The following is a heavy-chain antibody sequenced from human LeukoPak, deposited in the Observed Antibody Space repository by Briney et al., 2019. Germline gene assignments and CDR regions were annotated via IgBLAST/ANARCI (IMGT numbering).Heavy chain of an antibody. J-gene: IGHJ5*02. D-gene: IGHD6-13*01. CDR1: GFTFSSYG. V-gene: IGHV3-30*02. CDR3: ARTIAAAGPNWFDP. Sequence: GGSLRLSCAASGFTFSSYGMHWVRQAPGKGLEWVAFIRYDGSNKYYADSVKGRFTISRGNSKNTLYLQMDSLRAEDTAVYYCARTIAAAGPNWFDPWGQGTLVTVSS. CDR2: IRYDGSNK.